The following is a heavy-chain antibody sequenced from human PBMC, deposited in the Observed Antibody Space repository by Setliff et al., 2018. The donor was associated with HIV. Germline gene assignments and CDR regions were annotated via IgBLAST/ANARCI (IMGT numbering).Heavy chain of an antibody. Sequence: PSETLSLTCTVSGGSVYTASYYWAWVRQPPGKGLEWIGTFYFGRTTYYNPSLESRVTLSVDTAKNQLSLKVTSVTAADTAIYYCARRRLVGYSFDYWGQGALVTV. V-gene: IGHV4-39*01. CDR2: FYFGRTT. CDR1: GGSVYTASYY. J-gene: IGHJ4*02. CDR3: ARRRLVGYSFDY. D-gene: IGHD6-25*01.